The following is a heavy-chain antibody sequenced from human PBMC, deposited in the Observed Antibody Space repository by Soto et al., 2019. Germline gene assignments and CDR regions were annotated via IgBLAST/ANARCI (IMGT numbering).Heavy chain of an antibody. Sequence: SETLSLTCAVYGGSFSGYYWSWIRQPPGKGLEWIGEINHSGSTNYNPSLKSRVTISVDTSKNQFSLKLSSVTAADTAVYYCARGSRPNVLRYSDWLRSYYFDYWGQGTLVTVSS. CDR1: GGSFSGYY. J-gene: IGHJ4*02. CDR2: INHSGST. V-gene: IGHV4-34*01. CDR3: ARGSRPNVLRYSDWLRSYYFDY. D-gene: IGHD3-9*01.